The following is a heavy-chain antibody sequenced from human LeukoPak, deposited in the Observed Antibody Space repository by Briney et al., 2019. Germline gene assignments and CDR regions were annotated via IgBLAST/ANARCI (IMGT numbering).Heavy chain of an antibody. V-gene: IGHV3-23*01. D-gene: IGHD5-24*01. CDR3: AKSGYNRFDY. CDR2: ISGSGSGGST. CDR1: GFTLSSYA. J-gene: IGHJ4*02. Sequence: GGSLRLSCAASGFTLSSYAMSWVRQAPGKGLEWGSSISGSGSGGSTYYADSVKGRFTISKDNSKNTLYLQMNSLRAEDTAVYYCAKSGYNRFDYWGQGTLLTVSS.